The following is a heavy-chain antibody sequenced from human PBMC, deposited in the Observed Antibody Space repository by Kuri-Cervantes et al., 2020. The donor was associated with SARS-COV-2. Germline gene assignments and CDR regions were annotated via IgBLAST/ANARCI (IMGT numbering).Heavy chain of an antibody. Sequence: GSLRLSCTVSGGSISSYYWSWIRQPPGKGLEWIGYIYYSGSTNYNPSPKSRVTISVDTSKNQFSLKLSSVTAADTAVYYCARGQYCSSTSCYFIGAFDIWGQGTMVTVSS. V-gene: IGHV4-59*12. D-gene: IGHD2-2*01. CDR2: IYYSGST. CDR1: GGSISSYY. J-gene: IGHJ3*02. CDR3: ARGQYCSSTSCYFIGAFDI.